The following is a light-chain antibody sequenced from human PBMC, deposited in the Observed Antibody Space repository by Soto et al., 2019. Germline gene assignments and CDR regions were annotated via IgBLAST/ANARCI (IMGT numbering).Light chain of an antibody. CDR1: QTISNW. CDR3: QQYNSYWRT. J-gene: IGKJ1*01. Sequence: DIQMTQSPSTLSASVGDRVTITCRASQTISNWLAWYQQKPGKAPKLLIYDASSLESGVPSRFSGSGSGTEFTFTISSLQPDDFATYYCQQYNSYWRTFGQGTKVDIK. CDR2: DAS. V-gene: IGKV1-5*01.